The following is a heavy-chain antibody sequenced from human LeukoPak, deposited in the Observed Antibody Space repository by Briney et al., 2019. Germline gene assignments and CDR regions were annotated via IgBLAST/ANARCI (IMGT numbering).Heavy chain of an antibody. Sequence: ASVKVSCKASGYTLTNSGINWVRQATGQGLEWMGWMNPNSGDSGNIQKFQGRVTMTRDTSINTAYMELSSLRSEDTAVYYCARSSPSGRNFDYWGQGTLVTVSS. D-gene: IGHD3-10*01. V-gene: IGHV1-8*01. CDR2: MNPNSGDS. CDR3: ARSSPSGRNFDY. J-gene: IGHJ4*02. CDR1: GYTLTNSG.